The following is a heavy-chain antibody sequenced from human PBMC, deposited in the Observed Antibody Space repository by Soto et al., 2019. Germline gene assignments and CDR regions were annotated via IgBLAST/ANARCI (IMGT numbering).Heavy chain of an antibody. J-gene: IGHJ4*02. CDR3: ARGDCSGGSCYGY. CDR1: GGSISSVGYY. CDR2: IYYSGST. D-gene: IGHD2-15*01. Sequence: QVQLQESGPGLVKPSQTLSLTCTVTGGSISSVGYYWSWTRQHPGKALEWIGNIYYSGSTYYNPSRKSRVTISVDTSENQFSLRLTSVTAADTAVYFCARGDCSGGSCYGYWGQGTLVTVSS. V-gene: IGHV4-31*03.